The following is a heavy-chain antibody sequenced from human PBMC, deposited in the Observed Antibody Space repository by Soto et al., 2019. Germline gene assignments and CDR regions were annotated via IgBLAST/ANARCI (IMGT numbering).Heavy chain of an antibody. J-gene: IGHJ4*02. Sequence: SVKVSCKASGGTFSSYRINWLRQAPGQGLEWVGGIVPIYRTADYAQKFQGRVTITADESARTAYLEVRSLKSQDTAVYYCARDSGAKLSSSWGQGTLVTVSS. CDR1: GGTFSSYR. CDR2: IVPIYRTA. CDR3: ARDSGAKLSSS. V-gene: IGHV1-69*13. D-gene: IGHD6-13*01.